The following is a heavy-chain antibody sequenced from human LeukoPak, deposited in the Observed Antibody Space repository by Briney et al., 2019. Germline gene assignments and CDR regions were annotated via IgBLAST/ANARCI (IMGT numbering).Heavy chain of an antibody. CDR1: GYTLTELS. CDR3: ATANNLGSYYRVYDY. J-gene: IGHJ4*02. V-gene: IGHV1-24*01. CDR2: FDPEDGET. D-gene: IGHD1-26*01. Sequence: GASVKVSCKVSGYTLTELSMHWVRQAPGKGLEWMGGFDPEDGETIYAQKFQGRVTMTEDTSTDTAYMELSSLRSEDTAVYYCATANNLGSYYRVYDYWGQGTLVTVSS.